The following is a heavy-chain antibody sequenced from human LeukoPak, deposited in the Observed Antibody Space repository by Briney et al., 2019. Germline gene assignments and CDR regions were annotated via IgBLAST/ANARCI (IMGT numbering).Heavy chain of an antibody. Sequence: GASVKVSCKASGYTFTSYAMHWVRQAPGQRLEWMGWINAGNGNTKYSQKFQGRVTITRDTSASTAYMELSSLRSEDTAVYYCARGSYCSSTSCHKRGWWFDPWGQGTLVTVSS. D-gene: IGHD2-2*02. V-gene: IGHV1-3*01. CDR1: GYTFTSYA. CDR3: ARGSYCSSTSCHKRGWWFDP. CDR2: INAGNGNT. J-gene: IGHJ5*02.